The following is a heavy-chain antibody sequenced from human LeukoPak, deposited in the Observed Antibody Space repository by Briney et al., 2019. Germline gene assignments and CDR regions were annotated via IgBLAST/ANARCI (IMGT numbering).Heavy chain of an antibody. Sequence: GASLKISCKGSGYSFTNYWIGWVRQMPGKGLEWMGIIYPGDSDTRYSPSFQGQVTISADKSISTAYLQWSSLKASGTAMYYCALGTYSYYFDYWGQGTLVTVSS. CDR3: ALGTYSYYFDY. V-gene: IGHV5-51*01. D-gene: IGHD4-4*01. CDR1: GYSFTNYW. J-gene: IGHJ4*02. CDR2: IYPGDSDT.